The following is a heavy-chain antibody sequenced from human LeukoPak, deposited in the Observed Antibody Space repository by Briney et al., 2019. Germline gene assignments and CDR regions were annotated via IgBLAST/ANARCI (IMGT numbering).Heavy chain of an antibody. Sequence: SETLSPTCAVYGGSFSGFYWSWIRQPPGKGLEWIGEINHSGSTNCNPSLKSRVIISVDMSKNQFSLKLSSVTAADTAVYYCARGTAAGDYYYYAMDVWGQGTTVTVSS. CDR2: INHSGST. CDR3: ARGTAAGDYYYYAMDV. V-gene: IGHV4-34*01. CDR1: GGSFSGFY. J-gene: IGHJ6*02. D-gene: IGHD6-13*01.